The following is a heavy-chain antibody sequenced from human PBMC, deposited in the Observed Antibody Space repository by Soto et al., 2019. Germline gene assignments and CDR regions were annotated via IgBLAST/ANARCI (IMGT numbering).Heavy chain of an antibody. D-gene: IGHD3-16*01. Sequence: SETLSLTCTVSGGSISSYYWSWIRQPPGKGLEWIGYIYYSGSTNYNPSLKSRVTISVDTSKNQFSLKLSSVTAADTAVYYCARLSGGYYYYYMDVWGKGTTVTVSS. V-gene: IGHV4-59*08. CDR1: GGSISSYY. J-gene: IGHJ6*03. CDR3: ARLSGGYYYYYMDV. CDR2: IYYSGST.